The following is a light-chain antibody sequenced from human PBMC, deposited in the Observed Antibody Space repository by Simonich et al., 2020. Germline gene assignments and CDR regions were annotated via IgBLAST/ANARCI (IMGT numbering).Light chain of an antibody. CDR1: SSDVGGYNY. J-gene: IGLJ2*01. V-gene: IGLV2-14*01. CDR2: DVS. Sequence: QSALTQPASVSGSPGQSITISCPGTSSDVGGYNYVSWYQQHPGKAPNLMIYDVSKRPSGVSNRFSGSKSGNTASLTISGLQAEDEADYYCSSYTSSSIVVFGGGTKLTVL. CDR3: SSYTSSSIVV.